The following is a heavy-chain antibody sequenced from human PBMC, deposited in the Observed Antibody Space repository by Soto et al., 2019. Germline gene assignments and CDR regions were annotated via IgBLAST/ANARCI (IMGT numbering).Heavy chain of an antibody. CDR2: VYYSESA. V-gene: IGHV4-30-4*01. CDR1: GGSIRSSDYY. CDR3: ARVIITATGTSGFDS. J-gene: IGHJ4*02. Sequence: QVQLQESGPGLVKPSQTLSLTCTVSGGSIRSSDYYWSWIRQPPGKGLELIGYVYYSESAYYNPSLPSRGFISIDTSKNQFSLTLSSVTAADTAVYYCARVIITATGTSGFDSWGQGTLVTVSS. D-gene: IGHD6-13*01.